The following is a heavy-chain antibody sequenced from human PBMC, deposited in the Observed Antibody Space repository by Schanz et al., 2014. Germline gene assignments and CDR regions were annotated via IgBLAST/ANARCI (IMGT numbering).Heavy chain of an antibody. D-gene: IGHD6-25*01. J-gene: IGHJ5*02. V-gene: IGHV1-8*01. CDR3: ARGQRRTIGRPFGP. CDR1: GYTFSNDD. Sequence: QVQLIQSGAEVKKPGASVKVSCTASGYTFSNDDINWVRQAIGQGPEWMGWMQPDSGKTHYAEKCQGRVAMTRDVAISTAYMELSSLASEDTAVYYCARGQRRTIGRPFGPWGQGPLINVSS. CDR2: MQPDSGKT.